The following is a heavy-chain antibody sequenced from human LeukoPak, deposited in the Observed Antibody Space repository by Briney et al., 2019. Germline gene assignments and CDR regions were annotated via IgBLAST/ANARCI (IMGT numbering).Heavy chain of an antibody. Sequence: SETLSLTCTVSGGSISSYYWSWIRQPPGKGLEWIGEINHSGSTNYSPSLKSRVTISLDTSKNQFFLKLNSVTAADTAVYYCAREDWYFDLWGRGTLVTVSS. J-gene: IGHJ2*01. CDR3: AREDWYFDL. CDR1: GGSISSYY. CDR2: INHSGST. V-gene: IGHV4-34*01.